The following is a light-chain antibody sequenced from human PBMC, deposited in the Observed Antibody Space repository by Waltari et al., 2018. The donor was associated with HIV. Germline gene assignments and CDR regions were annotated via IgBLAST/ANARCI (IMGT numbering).Light chain of an antibody. CDR1: SSDVGTYDL. V-gene: IGLV2-23*02. CDR2: EVT. Sequence: QSVLTQPASVSGSPGQSITISCTGTSSDVGTYDLVSWYQQHPGKAPKLMIYEVTKWSSGVSNRFSGSKSGNTASLTISGLQAEDEADYYCCSYAGTNGLVFGGGTKLTVL. J-gene: IGLJ3*02. CDR3: CSYAGTNGLV.